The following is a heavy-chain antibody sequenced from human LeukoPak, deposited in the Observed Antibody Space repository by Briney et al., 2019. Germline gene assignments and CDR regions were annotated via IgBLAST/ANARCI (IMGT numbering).Heavy chain of an antibody. CDR3: ARGGTYYPCIDY. D-gene: IGHD1-26*01. V-gene: IGHV1-18*01. CDR1: GYTFTTSY. CDR2: VSAYNGKT. J-gene: IGHJ4*02. Sequence: ASVKVSCKASGYTFTTSYINWVRQAPGQGLEWMGWVSAYNGKTSYAQKFQGRVTMTTDSSMSTAYMDLTSLRSDDTAVYYCARGGTYYPCIDYWGQGTLVTVSS.